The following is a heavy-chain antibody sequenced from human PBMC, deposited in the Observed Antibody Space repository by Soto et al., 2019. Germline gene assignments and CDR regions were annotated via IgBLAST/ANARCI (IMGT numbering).Heavy chain of an antibody. J-gene: IGHJ4*02. Sequence: QVQLVESGGGVVQPGRSLRLSCAASGFIFSSFGMHWVRQAPGKGLEWVAIISYDGSNTYYADSVKGRFTISRDNSRNTLYLQMNSLRAEDTAVYYCARSHVSGYSYGGDYWGQGTLVTVSS. V-gene: IGHV3-33*01. CDR2: ISYDGSNT. CDR1: GFIFSSFG. D-gene: IGHD5-18*01. CDR3: ARSHVSGYSYGGDY.